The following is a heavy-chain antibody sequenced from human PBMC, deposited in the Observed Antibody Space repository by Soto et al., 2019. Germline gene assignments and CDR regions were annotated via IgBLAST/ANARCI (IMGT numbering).Heavy chain of an antibody. V-gene: IGHV4-31*03. CDR3: AGVRVMATFGGASEAWAFDS. CDR2: IFYSGRT. Sequence: QVQLQESGPGLVKPSQTLSLTCTVSGDSITSGGHYWSWIRQLPGKGLEWIGYIFYSGRTYYNPSPNSRFALLVHVSKTEFPLKQKSVTDVGTAASSCAGVRVMATFGGASEAWAFDSWGQGTLVTVSS. CDR1: GDSITSGGHY. J-gene: IGHJ4*02. D-gene: IGHD5-12*01.